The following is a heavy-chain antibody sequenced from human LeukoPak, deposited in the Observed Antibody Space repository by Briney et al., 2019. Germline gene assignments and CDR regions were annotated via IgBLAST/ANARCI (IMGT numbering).Heavy chain of an antibody. V-gene: IGHV1-2*02. CDR1: GYTFSVYY. CDR2: IKPDSGDT. CDR3: VRDRPHNWFDP. Sequence: ASVKVSCKASGYTFSVYYIHWVRQAPGQGLEWMGLIKPDSGDTNYAQDFRGRVTMTRDTSISTAYMELNRLTSDDTAVYYCVRDRPHNWFDPWGQGTLVTVSS. J-gene: IGHJ5*02.